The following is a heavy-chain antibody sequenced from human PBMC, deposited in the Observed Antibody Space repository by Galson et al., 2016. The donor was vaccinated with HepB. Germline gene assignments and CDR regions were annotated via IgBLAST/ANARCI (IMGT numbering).Heavy chain of an antibody. D-gene: IGHD3-3*01. CDR3: AREVHSDDFWSGYTLSYYGMDV. CDR2: MSYDGSTK. CDR1: GFTVNSYG. V-gene: IGHV3-30*03. J-gene: IGHJ6*02. Sequence: SLRLSCAASGFTVNSYGVHWVRQTPGKRLEWMAVMSYDGSTKKYADSVKGRFTISRDNSKNTVYLQMNRPRPEDTAVYYCAREVHSDDFWSGYTLSYYGMDVWGQGTAVTVPS.